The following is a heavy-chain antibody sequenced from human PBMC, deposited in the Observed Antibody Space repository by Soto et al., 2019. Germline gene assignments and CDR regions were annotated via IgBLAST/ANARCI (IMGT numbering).Heavy chain of an antibody. Sequence: QVQLVQSGAEVKKPGSSVKVSCKASGGTFSSYTISWVRQAPGQGLEWMGRIIPILGIANYAQKFQGRVTITADKSTSTAFMELSRLRCEDTGGYYCASGLDVVVGAATTDAFDIWGQGTIVTVSS. D-gene: IGHD2-15*01. J-gene: IGHJ3*02. CDR1: GGTFSSYT. V-gene: IGHV1-69*02. CDR3: ASGLDVVVGAATTDAFDI. CDR2: IIPILGIA.